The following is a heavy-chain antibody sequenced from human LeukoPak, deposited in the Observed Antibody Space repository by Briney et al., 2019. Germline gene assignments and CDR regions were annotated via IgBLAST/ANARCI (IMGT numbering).Heavy chain of an antibody. CDR2: ISAYNGNT. CDR3: AREISSSWYKNWFDP. J-gene: IGHJ5*02. V-gene: IGHV1-18*01. CDR1: GYTFTSYG. Sequence: ASVKASCKASGYTFTSYGISWVRQAPGQGLEWMGWISAYNGNTNYAQKLQGRVTMTTDTSTSTAYMELRSLRSDDTAVYYCAREISSSWYKNWFDPWGQGTLVTVSS. D-gene: IGHD6-13*01.